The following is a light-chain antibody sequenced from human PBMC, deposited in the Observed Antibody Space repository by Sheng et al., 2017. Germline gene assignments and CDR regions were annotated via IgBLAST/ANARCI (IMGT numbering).Light chain of an antibody. CDR1: QSISGR. CDR2: KAT. CDR3: QQYNSYLYT. J-gene: IGKJ2*01. Sequence: IWMTQSPSLLSASVGDRVTITCRASQSISGRLAWYQLKPGKAPKVLIYKATNLESGVPSRFSGSGSGTEFTLTINNLQPDDFATYYCQQYNSYLYTFGQGTKLDIK. V-gene: IGKV1-5*03.